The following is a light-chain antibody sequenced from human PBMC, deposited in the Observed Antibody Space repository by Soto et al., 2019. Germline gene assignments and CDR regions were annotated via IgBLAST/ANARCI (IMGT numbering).Light chain of an antibody. Sequence: HSALTQPRSVSGSPGQSVTISCTGTSSDVGGYNYVSWYQQYPSKAPKLMIYDVTKRPSGVPDRFSGSKSGNTASLTISGLQAGDEADYYCCSYAGGYTYVFGTGNKVTVL. CDR2: DVT. V-gene: IGLV2-11*01. CDR3: CSYAGGYTYV. J-gene: IGLJ1*01. CDR1: SSDVGGYNY.